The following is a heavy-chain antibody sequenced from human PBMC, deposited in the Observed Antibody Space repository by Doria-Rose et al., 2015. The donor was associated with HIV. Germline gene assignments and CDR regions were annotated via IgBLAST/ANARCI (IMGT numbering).Heavy chain of an antibody. J-gene: IGHJ6*02. Sequence: QVQLQESGAGLVKPSETLSLTCAVFGGSFSGYYWSWIRQPPGEGLEWIGDINHSGSTNYKTSLKSRVTISLDTSKNLFSLKLSSVTAADTAVYYCARGLLRGGWNDVDYYYGMDVWGQGTTVTVSS. CDR3: ARGLLRGGWNDVDYYYGMDV. CDR2: INHSGST. V-gene: IGHV4-34*01. D-gene: IGHD1-1*01. CDR1: GGSFSGYY.